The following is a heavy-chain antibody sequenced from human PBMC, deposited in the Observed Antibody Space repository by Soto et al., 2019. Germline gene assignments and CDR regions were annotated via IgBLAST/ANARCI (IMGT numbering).Heavy chain of an antibody. CDR1: GYTFTSYG. CDR3: ARGLPADSSSWYGFVYYYGMDV. CDR2: ISAYNGNT. D-gene: IGHD6-13*01. Sequence: GASVKVSCKASGYTFTSYGISWVRQAPGQGLEWMGWISAYNGNTNYAQKLQGRVTMTTDTSTSTAYMELRSLRSDDTAVYYCARGLPADSSSWYGFVYYYGMDVWGQGTTVTVSS. J-gene: IGHJ6*02. V-gene: IGHV1-18*01.